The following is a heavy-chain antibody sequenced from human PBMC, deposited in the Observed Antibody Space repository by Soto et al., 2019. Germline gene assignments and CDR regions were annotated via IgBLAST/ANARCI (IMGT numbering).Heavy chain of an antibody. CDR3: ARELNYDFWSGYFDY. CDR1: GFSLSNARMG. J-gene: IGHJ4*02. V-gene: IGHV2-26*01. D-gene: IGHD3-3*01. Sequence: QVTLKESGPVLVKPTETLTLTCTVSGFSLSNARMGVSWIRQPPGKALEWLAHIFSNDEKSYSTSLKSRLTLSKDTSKSQVVLTMTNMDPVDTATYYCARELNYDFWSGYFDYWGQGTLVTVSS. CDR2: IFSNDEK.